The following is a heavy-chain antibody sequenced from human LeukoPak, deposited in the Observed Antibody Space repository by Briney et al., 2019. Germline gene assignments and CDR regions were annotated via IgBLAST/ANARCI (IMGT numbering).Heavy chain of an antibody. CDR1: GGTFSSYA. CDR2: IIPIFGTA. CDR3: AREKYYDSSSYGMDV. J-gene: IGHJ6*02. D-gene: IGHD3-22*01. V-gene: IGHV1-69*13. Sequence: SVKVSCKASGGTFSSYAISWVRQAPGQGLEWMGGIIPIFGTANYAQKFQGRVTITGDESTSTAYMELSSLGSEDTAVYYCAREKYYDSSSYGMDVWGQGTTVTVSS.